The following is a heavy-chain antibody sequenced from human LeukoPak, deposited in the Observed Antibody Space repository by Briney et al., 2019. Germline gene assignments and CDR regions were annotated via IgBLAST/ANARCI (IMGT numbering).Heavy chain of an antibody. CDR2: ISYDGGEQ. Sequence: GRSLRLSCAASGFTFSSYGMHWVRQAPGKGLEWVAVISYDGGEQDYRDSVKGRFTISRDNSKNTLYLQMNSLRAEDTAVYYCVKGNLLPMRPAYYLDFWGQGTLVTVSS. J-gene: IGHJ4*02. CDR3: VKGNLLPMRPAYYLDF. V-gene: IGHV3-30*18. D-gene: IGHD2-2*01. CDR1: GFTFSSYG.